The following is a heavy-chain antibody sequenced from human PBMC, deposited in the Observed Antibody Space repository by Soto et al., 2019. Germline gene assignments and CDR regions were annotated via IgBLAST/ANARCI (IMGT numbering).Heavy chain of an antibody. CDR1: GDSVSSNSAA. D-gene: IGHD5-18*01. CDR3: ARVGGTAMTETPDKGPSRYYYYMDV. Sequence: PSQTLSLTCAISGDSVSSNSAAWNWIRQSPSRGLEWLGRTYYRSKWYNDYAVSVKSRITINPDTSKNQFSLQLNSVTPEDTAVYYCARVGGTAMTETPDKGPSRYYYYMDVWGKGTTVTVSS. CDR2: TYYRSKWYN. V-gene: IGHV6-1*01. J-gene: IGHJ6*03.